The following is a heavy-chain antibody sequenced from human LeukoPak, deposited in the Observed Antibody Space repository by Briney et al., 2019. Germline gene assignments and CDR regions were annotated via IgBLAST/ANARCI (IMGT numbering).Heavy chain of an antibody. CDR2: IHPNNGAT. V-gene: IGHV1-2*02. J-gene: IGHJ4*02. Sequence: ASVKVSCKASGYTFTGSGWYLYWLRQAPGQGLECVGWIHPNNGATLYAQKFQGRVAMTTDTSISTAYMELSRLRPDDTARYYCARDGPAQMVDFDYWGQGTLVTVSS. D-gene: IGHD3-10*01. CDR1: GYTFTGSGWY. CDR3: ARDGPAQMVDFDY.